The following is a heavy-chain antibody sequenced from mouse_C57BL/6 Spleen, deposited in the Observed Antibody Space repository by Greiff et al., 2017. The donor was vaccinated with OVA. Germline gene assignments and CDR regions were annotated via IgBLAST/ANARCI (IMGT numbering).Heavy chain of an antibody. J-gene: IGHJ1*03. CDR3: ARSYYGSSYEYFDV. Sequence: VQLQQPGAELVKPGASVTLSCKASGYTFTSYWMHWVKQRPGRGLEWIGRIDPNSGGTKYNEKFKSKATLTVDKPSSTAYMQLSSLTSEDSEVYYCARSYYGSSYEYFDVWGTGTTVTVSS. CDR2: IDPNSGGT. CDR1: GYTFTSYW. V-gene: IGHV1-72*01. D-gene: IGHD1-1*01.